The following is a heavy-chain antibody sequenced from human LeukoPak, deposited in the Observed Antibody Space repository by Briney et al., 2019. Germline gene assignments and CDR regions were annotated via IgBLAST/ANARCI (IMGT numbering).Heavy chain of an antibody. CDR2: INPNSGGT. CDR3: ARDPWDYGSGSYYYYYFDY. V-gene: IGHV1-2*02. D-gene: IGHD3-10*01. CDR1: GYTFTGYY. Sequence: GASVKVSCKASGYTFTGYYMHWVRQAPGQGLEWMGWINPNSGGTNYAQKFQGRVTMTRDTSISTAYMELSRLRSDDTAVYYCARDPWDYGSGSYYYYYFDYWGQGTLVTVSS. J-gene: IGHJ4*02.